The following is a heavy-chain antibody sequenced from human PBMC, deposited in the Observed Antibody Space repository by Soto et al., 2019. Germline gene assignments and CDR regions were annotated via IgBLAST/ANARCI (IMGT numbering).Heavy chain of an antibody. D-gene: IGHD5-18*01. Sequence: GGSLRLSCAASGFTFSDYYMSWIRQAPGKGLEWVSYISSSGSTIYYADSVKGRFTTPRENAKNPLFLKMNSRRAEDTAVFYWAREGSYGYGRPRGWPGYYGMAVGGKGTT. J-gene: IGHJ6*04. CDR2: ISSSGSTI. CDR3: AREGSYGYGRPRGWPGYYGMAV. V-gene: IGHV3-11*01. CDR1: GFTFSDYY.